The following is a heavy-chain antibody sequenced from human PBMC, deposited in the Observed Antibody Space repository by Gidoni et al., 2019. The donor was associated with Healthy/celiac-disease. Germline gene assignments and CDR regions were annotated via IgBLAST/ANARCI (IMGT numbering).Heavy chain of an antibody. D-gene: IGHD3-10*01. V-gene: IGHV1-3*01. CDR3: ARSFVTMVRGNWFDP. J-gene: IGHJ5*02. CDR1: GYTFTSYA. CDR2: INAGNGNK. Sequence: QVQLVQSGAEVKKPGASVKVSCKASGYTFTSYAMHWVRQAPGQRLEWMGWINAGNGNKKYSQKFQGRVTITRDTSASTAYMELSSLRSEDTAVYYCARSFVTMVRGNWFDPWGQGTLVTVSS.